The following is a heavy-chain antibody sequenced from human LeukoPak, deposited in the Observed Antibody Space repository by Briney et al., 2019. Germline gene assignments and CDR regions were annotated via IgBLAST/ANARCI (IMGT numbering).Heavy chain of an antibody. Sequence: SETLSLTCAVYGGSFSGYYWSWIRQPPGKGLEWIGEINHSGSTNYNPSLKSRVTISVDTSKNQFSLKLSSVTAAHTAVYSCAREMVRGVLDTTRNNWFDPWSQGTLVTVSS. V-gene: IGHV4-34*01. J-gene: IGHJ5*02. CDR1: GGSFSGYY. CDR2: INHSGST. CDR3: AREMVRGVLDTTRNNWFDP. D-gene: IGHD3-10*01.